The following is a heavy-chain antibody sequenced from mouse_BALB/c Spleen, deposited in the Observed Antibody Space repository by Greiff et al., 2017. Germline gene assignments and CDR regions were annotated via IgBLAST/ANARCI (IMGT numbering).Heavy chain of an antibody. Sequence: SGTVLARPGASVTMSCKASGYSFTSYCMHWVKQRPGQGLEWIGAIYPGNSDTSYNQKIKGKAKLTAVTSTSTAYMELSRLTNEDSAVYYCTRGVYYIDYWGQGTTLTVSS. CDR3: TRGVYYIDY. CDR1: GYSFTSYC. V-gene: IGHV1-5*01. CDR2: IYPGNSDT. J-gene: IGHJ2*01.